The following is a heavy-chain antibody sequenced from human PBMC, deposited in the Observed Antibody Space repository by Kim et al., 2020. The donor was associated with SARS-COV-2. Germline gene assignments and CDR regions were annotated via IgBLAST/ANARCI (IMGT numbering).Heavy chain of an antibody. Sequence: GGSLRLSCAASGFTFSRYGMHWVRQAPGKGLVWVAHINGDGRSTSSADSVKGRGTISRDNAKNTLYLQMHSLRAEDTAVDYCDRGGSGSIDYWVQGTLVT. CDR2: INGDGRST. CDR3: DRGGSGSIDY. D-gene: IGHD3-16*01. V-gene: IGHV3-74*01. J-gene: IGHJ4*02. CDR1: GFTFSRYG.